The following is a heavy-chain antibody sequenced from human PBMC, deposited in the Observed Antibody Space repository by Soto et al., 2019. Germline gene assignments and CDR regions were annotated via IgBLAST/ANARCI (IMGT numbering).Heavy chain of an antibody. V-gene: IGHV3-73*01. CDR1: GFIFSGSA. CDR2: ILSKAGNYAT. J-gene: IGHJ4*02. CDR3: IRGGSPYYYDY. Sequence: EVQLVESGGGLVQPGGSLKLSCAASGFIFSGSAVHWVRQASGKGLEWVGRILSKAGNYATAYPASMKGRFTISRDDSENTAFVQMNSMKTEDTAVYYCIRGGSPYYYDYWGQGTLVAVSS.